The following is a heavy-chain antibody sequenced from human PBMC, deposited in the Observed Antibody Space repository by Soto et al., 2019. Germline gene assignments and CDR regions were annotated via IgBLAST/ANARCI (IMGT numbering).Heavy chain of an antibody. Sequence: QVQLQESGPGLVKPSQTLSLTCTVSGGSISSGDYYWSWIRQPPWKGLEWIGYIYYSGSTYYNPSLKSRVTISVDTSKNQFSLKLSSVTAADTAVYYCAIFTVEVGSWGVQDAFDIWGQGTMVTVSS. CDR2: IYYSGST. V-gene: IGHV4-30-4*01. CDR3: AIFTVEVGSWGVQDAFDI. J-gene: IGHJ3*02. D-gene: IGHD3-10*01. CDR1: GGSISSGDYY.